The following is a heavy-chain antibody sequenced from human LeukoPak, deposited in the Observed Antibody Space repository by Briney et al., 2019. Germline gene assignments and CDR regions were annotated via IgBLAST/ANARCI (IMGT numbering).Heavy chain of an antibody. Sequence: NPSETLSLTCAVYGGSFSGYYWSWIRQPPGKGLEWIGEINDSGSTNYNPSLKSRVTISVDTSKNQFSLKLSSVTAADTAVYYCARDRTASGECIRPNLDY. CDR1: GGSFSGYY. CDR2: INDSGST. J-gene: IGHJ4*01. V-gene: IGHV4-34*01. CDR3: ARDRTASGECIRPNLDY. D-gene: IGHD3-16*01.